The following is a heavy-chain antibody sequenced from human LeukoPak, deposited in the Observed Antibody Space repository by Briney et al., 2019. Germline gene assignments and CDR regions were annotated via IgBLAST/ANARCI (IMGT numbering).Heavy chain of an antibody. CDR2: INPNSGST. D-gene: IGHD6-19*01. V-gene: IGHV1-2*02. J-gene: IGHJ4*02. CDR3: ARVGYSSRVSFDY. Sequence: GASVKVSCKASGYTFTGYYMHWVRQAPGQGLEWMGWINPNSGSTNYAQKFQGRVTMTRDTSISTAYMELSRLRSDDTAVYYCARVGYSSRVSFDYWGQGTLVTVSS. CDR1: GYTFTGYY.